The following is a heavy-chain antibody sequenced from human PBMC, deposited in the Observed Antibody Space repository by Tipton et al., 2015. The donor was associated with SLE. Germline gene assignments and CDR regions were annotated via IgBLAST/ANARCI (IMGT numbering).Heavy chain of an antibody. D-gene: IGHD1-26*01. V-gene: IGHV4-4*02. CDR1: GDSITSITRTNW. J-gene: IGHJ4*01. CDR3: AIPTVGATGGFDS. CDR2: IFHSGST. Sequence: TLSLTCTVSGDSITSITRTNWWSWVRQPPGKGLEWIGEIFHSGSTNYRPSLKSRVIISVDTSRNQFSLKLTSVTAADTAVYYCAIPTVGATGGFDSWGHGTLVIVSS.